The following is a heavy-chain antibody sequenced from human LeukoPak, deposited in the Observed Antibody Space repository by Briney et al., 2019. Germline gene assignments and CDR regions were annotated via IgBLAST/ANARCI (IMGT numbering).Heavy chain of an antibody. J-gene: IGHJ4*02. CDR3: ARGRIGAAAGILGGY. V-gene: IGHV1-8*01. Sequence: ASVKVSCKASGYTFTSYDINWVRQATGQGLEWMGWMNPNSGNTGYAQKFQGRVTMTRNTSISTAYMELGSLRSEDTAVYYCARGRIGAAAGILGGYWGQGTLVTVSS. CDR2: MNPNSGNT. CDR1: GYTFTSYD. D-gene: IGHD6-13*01.